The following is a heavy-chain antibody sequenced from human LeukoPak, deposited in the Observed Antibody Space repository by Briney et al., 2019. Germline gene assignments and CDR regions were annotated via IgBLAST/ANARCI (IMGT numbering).Heavy chain of an antibody. V-gene: IGHV3-9*01. CDR3: ASLYSGSYSSDY. Sequence: GGSLRLCCAASGFTFDDYAMHWVRQAPGKGLEWVSGISWNSGSIGYADSVKGRFTISRDNAKNSLYLQMNSLRAEDTALYYCASLYSGSYSSDYWGQGTLVTVSS. J-gene: IGHJ4*02. D-gene: IGHD1-26*01. CDR2: ISWNSGSI. CDR1: GFTFDDYA.